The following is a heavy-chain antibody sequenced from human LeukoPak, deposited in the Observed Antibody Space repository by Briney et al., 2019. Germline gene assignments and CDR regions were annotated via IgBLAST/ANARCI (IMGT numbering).Heavy chain of an antibody. Sequence: WGSLRLSCAASGFTFSSYWMHWVRQAPGKGLEWVSLISGDGGSTFYADSVKGRFTISRDNSRNTLYLQMNSLRAEDTAVYYCAKDAAGPEYWGQGTLVTVSS. J-gene: IGHJ4*02. CDR1: GFTFSSYW. CDR2: ISGDGGST. D-gene: IGHD6-13*01. V-gene: IGHV3-23*01. CDR3: AKDAAGPEY.